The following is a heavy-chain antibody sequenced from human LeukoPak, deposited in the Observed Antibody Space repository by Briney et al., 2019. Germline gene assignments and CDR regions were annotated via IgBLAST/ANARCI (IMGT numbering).Heavy chain of an antibody. J-gene: IGHJ1*01. Sequence: SETLSLTCSVSGDSLSRSDTYWGWIRQPQGKGMEWIESINYSGRTYYSPSLKSRVAVSVDPSNNQFSLNLRSVTAADTALYYCARRRYYDGSGYLEWGQGTLLSVSS. CDR1: GDSLSRSDTY. CDR2: INYSGRT. V-gene: IGHV4-39*01. CDR3: ARRRYYDGSGYLE. D-gene: IGHD3-22*01.